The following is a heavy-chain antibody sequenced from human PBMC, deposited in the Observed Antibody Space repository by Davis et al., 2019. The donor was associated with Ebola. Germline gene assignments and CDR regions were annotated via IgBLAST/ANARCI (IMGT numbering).Heavy chain of an antibody. CDR3: ARGVSSGLAI. V-gene: IGHV3-23*01. CDR1: SFFFLHYG. D-gene: IGHD6-25*01. J-gene: IGHJ3*02. CDR2: IHADGDHK. Sequence: GGSLRLSCVASSFFFLHYGMSWVRQAPGRGLEWVSGIHADGDHKYYAQTVRGRFTISRDNSKNALYLAMNNMRADDTALYFCARGVSSGLAIWGQGT.